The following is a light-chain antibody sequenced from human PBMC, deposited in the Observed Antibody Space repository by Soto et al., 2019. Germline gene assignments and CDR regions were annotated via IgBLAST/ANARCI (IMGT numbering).Light chain of an antibody. Sequence: DIQMTQSPSSLSASVGDRVTTTCRASQGIRNDLGWYRQKPGKAPKLLIYKASSLESGVPSRFSGSGSGTEFTLTISSLQPDDFATYYCQQYNSYSTFGQGTKVDIK. CDR3: QQYNSYST. J-gene: IGKJ1*01. CDR2: KAS. V-gene: IGKV1-5*03. CDR1: QGIRND.